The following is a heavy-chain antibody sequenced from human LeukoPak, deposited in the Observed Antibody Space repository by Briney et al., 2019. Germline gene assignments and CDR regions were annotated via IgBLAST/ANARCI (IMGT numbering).Heavy chain of an antibody. V-gene: IGHV3-15*01. CDR2: LRGKTDGWTT. Sequence: GESLTLSCAASGFILSNAWMSWVRQAPGKGLEWVGRLRGKTDGWTTDYAAPVKGRFTISRDDSKNTLYVQMNSLKSEDTAVYYCVWFGERSGYWGQGTLVTVSS. D-gene: IGHD3-10*01. CDR3: VWFGERSGY. CDR1: GFILSNAW. J-gene: IGHJ4*02.